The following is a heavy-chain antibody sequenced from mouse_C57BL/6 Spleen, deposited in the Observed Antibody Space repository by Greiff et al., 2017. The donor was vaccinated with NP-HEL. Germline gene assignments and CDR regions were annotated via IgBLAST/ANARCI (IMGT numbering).Heavy chain of an antibody. CDR1: GFTFTDYY. Sequence: EVNLVESGGGLVQPGGSLSLSCAASGFTFTDYYMSWVRQPPGKALEWLGFIRNKANGYTTEYSASVKGRFTISRDNSQSILYLQMNALRAEDSATYYCASRYGSSPYWYFDVWGTGTTVTVSS. CDR2: IRNKANGYTT. CDR3: ASRYGSSPYWYFDV. J-gene: IGHJ1*03. D-gene: IGHD1-1*01. V-gene: IGHV7-3*01.